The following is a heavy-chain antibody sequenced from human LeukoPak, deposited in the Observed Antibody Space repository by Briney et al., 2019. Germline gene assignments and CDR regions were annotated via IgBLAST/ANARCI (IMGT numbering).Heavy chain of an antibody. J-gene: IGHJ4*02. V-gene: IGHV3-23*01. CDR2: ISGSGGTT. Sequence: GGSLRLSCAASGFSFINYAMSWVRQAPGKGLEWVSGISGSGGTTYYADSVKGRFTISRDNSKNTLFLQMSSLRVEDTAVYYCAKSFGMAVFGAYFDYWGQGRLVTVSS. CDR3: AKSFGMAVFGAYFDY. D-gene: IGHD6-19*01. CDR1: GFSFINYA.